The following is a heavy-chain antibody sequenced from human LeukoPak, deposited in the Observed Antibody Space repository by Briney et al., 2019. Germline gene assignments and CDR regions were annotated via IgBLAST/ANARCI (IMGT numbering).Heavy chain of an antibody. D-gene: IGHD3-10*01. Sequence: PGRSLRLSYAASGFTFSSYAMHWVRQAPGKGLEWVAVISYDGSNKYYADSVKGRFTISRDNSKNTLYLQMNSLRAEDTAVYYCARENLHLLCLDPWGQGTLVTVSS. V-gene: IGHV3-30-3*01. CDR3: ARENLHLLCLDP. CDR2: ISYDGSNK. CDR1: GFTFSSYA. J-gene: IGHJ5*02.